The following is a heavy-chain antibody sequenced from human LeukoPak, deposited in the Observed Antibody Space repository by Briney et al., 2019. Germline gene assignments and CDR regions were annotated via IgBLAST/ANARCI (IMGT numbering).Heavy chain of an antibody. D-gene: IGHD3-22*01. Sequence: SETLSLTCTVSGGSISSYYWSWIRRPPGKGLEWIGYIYYSGSTNYNPSLKSRVNISVDTSKNQFSLKLSYVTAADTAVYYCARDYYYDSSGVIWGQGTMVTVSS. CDR1: GGSISSYY. CDR2: IYYSGST. J-gene: IGHJ3*02. CDR3: ARDYYYDSSGVI. V-gene: IGHV4-59*01.